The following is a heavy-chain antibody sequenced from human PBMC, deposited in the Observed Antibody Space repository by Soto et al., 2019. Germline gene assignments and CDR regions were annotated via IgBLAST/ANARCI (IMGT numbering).Heavy chain of an antibody. CDR1: GGSISSYY. CDR2: IYYSGST. D-gene: IGHD2-21*01. J-gene: IGHJ3*01. Sequence: SETLSLTCTVSGGSISSYYWSWIRQPPGKGLEWIGYIYYSGSTNYNPSLKSRVTISVDTSKDNFPLRLTSVGAADTAVYFCAKPRTAGDSFESWGPGTKVTVSS. V-gene: IGHV4-59*12. CDR3: AKPRTAGDSFES.